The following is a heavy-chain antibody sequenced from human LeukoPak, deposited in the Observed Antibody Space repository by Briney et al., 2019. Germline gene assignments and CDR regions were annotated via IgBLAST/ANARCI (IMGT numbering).Heavy chain of an antibody. V-gene: IGHV4-31*03. D-gene: IGHD3-22*01. CDR2: IYYSGST. Sequence: PSETLSLTCTVSGGSISSGGYYWSWIRQHPGKGLEWIGYIYYSGSTYYNPSLKSRVTISVDTSKNQFSLKLSSVTAADTAVYYCARRVGYDSSGYIDYWGQGTLVTVSS. CDR3: ARRVGYDSSGYIDY. CDR1: GGSISSGGYY. J-gene: IGHJ4*02.